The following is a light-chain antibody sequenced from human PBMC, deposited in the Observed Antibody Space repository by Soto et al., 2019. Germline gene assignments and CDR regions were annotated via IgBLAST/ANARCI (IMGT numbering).Light chain of an antibody. V-gene: IGKV3-15*01. J-gene: IGKJ2*01. CDR3: QQYHIWPLYT. CDR1: QSVGSN. CDR2: GAS. Sequence: EIVMTQSPATLSVSPGESATLSCRASQSVGSNLAWYQHKPGQAPRLLMSGASTRATGIPARFSGSGSGTEFTLTISSLQSEDFALYFCQQYHIWPLYTFGQGTKVDIK.